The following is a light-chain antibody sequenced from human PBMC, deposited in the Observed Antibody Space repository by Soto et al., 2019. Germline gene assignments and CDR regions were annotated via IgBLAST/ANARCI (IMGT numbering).Light chain of an antibody. V-gene: IGKV1-9*01. Sequence: DIQLTQSPSFLSASVGDRVTITCRASQAINNYLAWYQQKPGKAPELLIYAASTLQSGVPSRFSGSGSGTEFTLTISSLQPEDFATYYCQHLNSYPLTFGGGTKVEIK. J-gene: IGKJ4*01. CDR1: QAINNY. CDR3: QHLNSYPLT. CDR2: AAS.